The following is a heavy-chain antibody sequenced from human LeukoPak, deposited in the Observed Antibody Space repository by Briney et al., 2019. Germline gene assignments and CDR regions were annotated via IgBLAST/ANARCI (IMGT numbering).Heavy chain of an antibody. CDR3: ASSLGFHCSSTSCYYHYGMDV. CDR2: IYYSAST. CDR1: GGSISSSNYY. D-gene: IGHD2-2*01. J-gene: IGHJ6*02. V-gene: IGHV4-39*01. Sequence: PSETLSLTCTVSGGSISSSNYYWGWIRQPPEQGLEWIGSIYYSASTYYNPSLKSRVTISVDTSKNQFSLKLSSVTAADTAVYYCASSLGFHCSSTSCYYHYGMDVWGQGTTVTVSS.